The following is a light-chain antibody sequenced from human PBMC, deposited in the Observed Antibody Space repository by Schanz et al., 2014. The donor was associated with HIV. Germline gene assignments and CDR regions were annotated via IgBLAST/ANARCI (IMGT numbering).Light chain of an antibody. J-gene: IGKJ5*01. CDR3: QQYNSDSIT. CDR1: QGIGNS. V-gene: IGKV1-27*01. CDR2: AAS. Sequence: DIQMTQSPSTLSAAVGDRVTITCRASQGIGNSLAWYQQKPGKVPSLLIYAASTLQFGVPSRFGGSGSGTDFTLTISSLQSEDVATYYCQQYNSDSITFGQGTRLEIK.